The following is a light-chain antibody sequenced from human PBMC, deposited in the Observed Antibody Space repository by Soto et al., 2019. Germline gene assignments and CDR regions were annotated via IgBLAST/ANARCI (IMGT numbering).Light chain of an antibody. CDR3: CSYTSSSTPNYV. J-gene: IGLJ1*01. V-gene: IGLV2-14*01. Sequence: QSVLTQPASVSGSPGQSITISCTGTSSDVGGYNYVSWYQQHPGKAPKLMIYDVSDRPSGVSNRFSGSKSGNTASLTISGLQAEDEADYYCCSYTSSSTPNYVFGIGTKSPS. CDR2: DVS. CDR1: SSDVGGYNY.